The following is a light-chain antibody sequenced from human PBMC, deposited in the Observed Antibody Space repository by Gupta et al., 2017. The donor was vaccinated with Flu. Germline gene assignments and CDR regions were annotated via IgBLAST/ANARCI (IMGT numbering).Light chain of an antibody. J-gene: IGKJ1*01. V-gene: IGKV1-17*01. CDR1: LGIRDN. CDR3: LQDDNYPRT. CDR2: AAS. Sequence: DIQMTQSPSSLSASVGDRVTITCRASLGIRDNLGWYQQEPGKAPKRLIYAASNLHSVVPSRFSGRGSGTEFTLTISGLQPEDFATYYCLQDDNYPRTFGPGTRVEIK.